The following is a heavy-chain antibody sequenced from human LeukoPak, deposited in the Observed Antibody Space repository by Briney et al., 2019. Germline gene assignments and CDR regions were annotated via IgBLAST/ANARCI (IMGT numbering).Heavy chain of an antibody. J-gene: IGHJ4*02. Sequence: SETLSLTCTVSGGSISSYYWRWIRQPPGKGLEWIGYIYYSGSTNYNPSLKSRVTISVDTSKNQFSLKLSSVTAADTAVYYCARNYRYYDSSGYYPIFDYWGQGTLVTVSS. V-gene: IGHV4-59*08. CDR1: GGSISSYY. CDR3: ARNYRYYDSSGYYPIFDY. D-gene: IGHD3-22*01. CDR2: IYYSGST.